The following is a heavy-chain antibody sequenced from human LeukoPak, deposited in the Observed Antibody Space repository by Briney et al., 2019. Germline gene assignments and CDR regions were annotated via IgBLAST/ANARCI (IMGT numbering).Heavy chain of an antibody. J-gene: IGHJ3*02. V-gene: IGHV4-59*01. D-gene: IGHD3-22*01. CDR2: IYYSGTT. CDR1: GGSISSCY. CDR3: ARSYDSSGYYPQGAFDI. Sequence: PSETLSLTCTVSGGSISSCYWSWIRQPPGKRLEWIGYIYYSGTTNYNPSLKSRLTISVDTSKNQFSLKLSSVTAADTAVYYCARSYDSSGYYPQGAFDIWGHGTMVTVSS.